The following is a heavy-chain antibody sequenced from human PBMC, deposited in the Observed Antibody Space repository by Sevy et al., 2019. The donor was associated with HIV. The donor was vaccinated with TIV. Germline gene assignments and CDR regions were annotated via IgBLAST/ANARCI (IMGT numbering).Heavy chain of an antibody. J-gene: IGHJ3*01. Sequence: GGSLRLSCAGSGFTFSNYAMHWVRQAPGKGLECVAGLWSHGRREYYADFAKGRFTISRDNSKNTVYLHMDSLRTDDTAVYYCAKEDDAFDVLGQGTMVTVSS. CDR3: AKEDDAFDV. CDR2: LWSHGRRE. CDR1: GFTFSNYA. V-gene: IGHV3-33*03.